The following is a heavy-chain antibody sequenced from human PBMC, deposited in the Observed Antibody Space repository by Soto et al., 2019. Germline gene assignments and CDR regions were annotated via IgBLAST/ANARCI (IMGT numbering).Heavy chain of an antibody. J-gene: IGHJ6*02. D-gene: IGHD6-19*01. Sequence: ASVKVSCKASGYTFVNYAMHWVRQAPGQRLEWVGWITVGNGNSRYSENLRGRVAFTRDTSASTAYMELSRLRSEETSVYYCARDGTYASGWYNKRNYTLDVWRQGTTFTVSS. CDR3: ARDGTYASGWYNKRNYTLDV. CDR1: GYTFVNYA. CDR2: ITVGNGNS. V-gene: IGHV1-3*01.